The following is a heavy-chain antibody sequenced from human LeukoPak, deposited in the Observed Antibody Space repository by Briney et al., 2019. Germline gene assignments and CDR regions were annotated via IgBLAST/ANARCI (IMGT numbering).Heavy chain of an antibody. J-gene: IGHJ4*02. D-gene: IGHD3-22*01. CDR1: GFTFSSYA. Sequence: TGGSLRLSCAASGFTFSSYAMSWVRQAPGKGPEWVSAISGSGGSTYYADSVKGRFTISRDNSKNTLYLQMNSLRAEDTAVYFCANSPRGDSSGYYYSLDYWGPGTLVTVSS. CDR3: ANSPRGDSSGYYYSLDY. CDR2: ISGSGGST. V-gene: IGHV3-23*01.